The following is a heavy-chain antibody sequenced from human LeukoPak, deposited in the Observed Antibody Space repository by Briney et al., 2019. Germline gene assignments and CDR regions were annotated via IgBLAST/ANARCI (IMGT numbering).Heavy chain of an antibody. CDR1: GFTFSNAW. V-gene: IGHV3-15*01. CDR3: TTSYSSSDFDP. D-gene: IGHD6-13*01. CDR2: IKSKTDGGTT. J-gene: IGHJ5*02. Sequence: GRSLRLSCAASGFTFSNAWMSWVRQAPGKGLEWVGRIKSKTDGGTTDYAAPVKGRFTISRDDSKNTLYLQMNSLKTEDTAVYYCTTSYSSSDFDPWGQGTLVTVSS.